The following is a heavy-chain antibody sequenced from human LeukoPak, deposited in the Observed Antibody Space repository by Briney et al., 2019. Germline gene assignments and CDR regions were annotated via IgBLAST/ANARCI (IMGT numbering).Heavy chain of an antibody. Sequence: PSETLSLTCTVSGGSISSYYWGWIRQPPGKGLEWIGSTYYTGNTYYNPSLESRVTMSVDTSKNQFSLKLNSVTAADTAVYYCARAFGTYQYYFDYWGQGTLVTVSS. J-gene: IGHJ4*02. D-gene: IGHD1-26*01. V-gene: IGHV4-39*07. CDR3: ARAFGTYQYYFDY. CDR1: GGSISSYY. CDR2: TYYTGNT.